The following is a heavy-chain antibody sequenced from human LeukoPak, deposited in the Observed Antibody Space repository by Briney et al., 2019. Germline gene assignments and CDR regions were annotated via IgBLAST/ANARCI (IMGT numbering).Heavy chain of an antibody. CDR1: GFTFSSYG. D-gene: IGHD2-2*01. V-gene: IGHV3-30*02. CDR2: IRYDGSNK. CDR3: AKAVCSTSCPFDY. Sequence: GGSLRLSCAASGFTFSSYGMHWVRQAPGKGLEWVAFIRYDGSNKYYADSVKGRFTISRDNSENTLYLQMNSLRAEDTAVYYCAKAVCSTSCPFDYWGQGTLVTVSS. J-gene: IGHJ4*02.